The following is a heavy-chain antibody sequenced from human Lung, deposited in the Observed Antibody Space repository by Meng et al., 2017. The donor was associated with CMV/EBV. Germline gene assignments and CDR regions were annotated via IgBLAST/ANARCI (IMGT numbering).Heavy chain of an antibody. D-gene: IGHD3/OR15-3a*01. V-gene: IGHV3-11*04. Sequence: SCAASGFTFRDYYMSWIRQAPGKGLEWLSCIGSSGSTIYYADSVKGRFTISRDNVKNSLYLQMYSLRAEDTAVYYCARGLRGRVYWGQGSLVTVSS. J-gene: IGHJ4*02. CDR1: GFTFRDYY. CDR3: ARGLRGRVY. CDR2: IGSSGSTI.